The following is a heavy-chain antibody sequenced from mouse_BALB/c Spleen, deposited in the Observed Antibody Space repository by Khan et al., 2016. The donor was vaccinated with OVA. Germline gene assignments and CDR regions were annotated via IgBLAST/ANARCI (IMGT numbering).Heavy chain of an antibody. CDR3: ARGGYSDPFAY. J-gene: IGHJ3*01. V-gene: IGHV5-4*02. D-gene: IGHD2-13*01. CDR2: ISDGGTYT. Sequence: EVELVESGGGLVKPGGSLKLSCAASGFTFSAYYMHWVRQTPEKRLEWVATISDGGTYTYYADGVKGRFTISRDDAKNNLYLQMSSLKSEDTAMDYGARGGYSDPFAYWGQGTLVTVSA. CDR1: GFTFSAYY.